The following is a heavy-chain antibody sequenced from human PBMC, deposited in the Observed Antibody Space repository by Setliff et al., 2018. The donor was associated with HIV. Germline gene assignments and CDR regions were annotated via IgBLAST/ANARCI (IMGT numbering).Heavy chain of an antibody. Sequence: PSETLSLTCTVSGYSISSGYYWGWIRQPPGKGLEWIGEIYHSEYTNYNPSLKRRVTISVDTSKNQFSLKLNSVTAADTAVYYCARVRLELRQYWFDSWGQGSPVTVSS. CDR1: GYSISSGYY. J-gene: IGHJ5*01. V-gene: IGHV4-38-2*02. D-gene: IGHD1-7*01. CDR2: IYHSEYT. CDR3: ARVRLELRQYWFDS.